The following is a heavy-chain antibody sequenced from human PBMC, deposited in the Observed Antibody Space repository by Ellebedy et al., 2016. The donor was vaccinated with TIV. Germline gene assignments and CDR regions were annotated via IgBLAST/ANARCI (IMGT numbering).Heavy chain of an antibody. J-gene: IGHJ4*02. CDR2: ISYDGSNK. V-gene: IGHV3-30-3*01. CDR3: ARDRVGFLQLWFFDY. Sequence: GESLKISXAASGFTFSSYAMHWVRQAPGKGLEWVAVISYDGSNKYYADSVKGRFTISRDNSKNTLYLQMNSLRAEDTAVYYCARDRVGFLQLWFFDYWGQGTLVTVSS. CDR1: GFTFSSYA. D-gene: IGHD5-18*01.